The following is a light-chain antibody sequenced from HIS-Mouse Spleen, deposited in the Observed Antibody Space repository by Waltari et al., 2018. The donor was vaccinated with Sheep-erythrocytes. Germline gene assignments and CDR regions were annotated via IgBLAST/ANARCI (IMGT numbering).Light chain of an antibody. CDR1: SSDVGSYNL. CDR2: EGS. CDR3: CSYAGSSTFHVV. J-gene: IGLJ2*01. V-gene: IGLV2-23*03. Sequence: QSALTQPASVSGSPGQSITIFCTGTSSDVGSYNLVSWYQQHPGKAPKLMIYEGSKRPSGVSNRFSGSKSGNTASLTISGLQAEDEADYYCCSYAGSSTFHVVFGGGTKLTVL.